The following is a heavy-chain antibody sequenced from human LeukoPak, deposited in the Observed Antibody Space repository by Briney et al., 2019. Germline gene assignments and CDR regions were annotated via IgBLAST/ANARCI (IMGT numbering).Heavy chain of an antibody. CDR1: GFTFSSYA. CDR2: IYSGGST. J-gene: IGHJ6*02. CDR3: ARFLPRYYYGMDV. V-gene: IGHV3-66*01. Sequence: PGGSLRLSCAASGFTFSSYAMSWVRQAPGKGLEWVSVIYSGGSTYYADSVKGRFTISRDNSKNTLYLQMNSLRAEDTAVYYCARFLPRYYYGMDVWGQGTTVTVSS. D-gene: IGHD2/OR15-2a*01.